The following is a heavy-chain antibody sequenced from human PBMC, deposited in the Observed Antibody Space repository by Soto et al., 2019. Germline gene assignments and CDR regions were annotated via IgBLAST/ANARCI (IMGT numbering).Heavy chain of an antibody. CDR3: ARENAGYIYVYLDY. CDR2: ISGCNANT. V-gene: IGHV1-18*01. D-gene: IGHD1-1*01. CDR1: GYLFMDYG. Sequence: QVLLMQSGPEVKKPGASLKVSCKASGYLFMDYGISWVRQAPGQGLEWMGWISGCNANTNHVQKFKDRVTMTADTSRSTLYMEQRSLMTDANSVYFFARENAGYIYVYLDYWCQGPADTVS. J-gene: IGHJ4*02.